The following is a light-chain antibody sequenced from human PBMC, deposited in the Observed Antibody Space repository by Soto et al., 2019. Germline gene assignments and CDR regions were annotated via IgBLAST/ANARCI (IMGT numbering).Light chain of an antibody. J-gene: IGLJ1*01. Sequence: QSALAQPASVSGSPGQSITISCTGSSSDVGGYNYVSWYQQHPGKAPKLMIYDVSNRPSGASNRFSGSKSGNTASLTISGLQAEDEADYYCSSYTSTGTLLFGTGTKVTVL. V-gene: IGLV2-14*01. CDR3: SSYTSTGTLL. CDR1: SSDVGGYNY. CDR2: DVS.